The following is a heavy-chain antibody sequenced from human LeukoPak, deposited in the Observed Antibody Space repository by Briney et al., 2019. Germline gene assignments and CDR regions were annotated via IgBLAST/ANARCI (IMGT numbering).Heavy chain of an antibody. CDR2: VNPDNGNT. J-gene: IGHJ3*01. D-gene: IGHD3/OR15-3a*01. V-gene: IGHV1-8*03. CDR3: ARRGLVAGIYDLVYGFDL. CDR1: GYSFTTFH. Sequence: ASVKVSCKAAGYSFTTFHMNWVRQAPGQGPEWMGWVNPDNGNTGFAQKFQGRVTITQNSSVTTVYMELSSLTSEDTAVYYCARRGLVAGIYDLVYGFDLWGQGTMVTVSS.